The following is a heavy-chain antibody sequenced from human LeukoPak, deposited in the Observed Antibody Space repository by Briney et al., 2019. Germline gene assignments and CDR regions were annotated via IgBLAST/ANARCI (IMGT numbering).Heavy chain of an antibody. CDR1: GFTFSSYW. V-gene: IGHV3-74*01. CDR2: INSDGSST. CDR3: ARADYYDILTGYYPPFDY. Sequence: GGSLRLSCAASGFTFSSYWMHWVRQAPGKGLAWVSRINSDGSSTSYADSVKGRFTISRDNAKNTLYLQMNSLRAEDTAVYYCARADYYDILTGYYPPFDYWGQGTLVTVSS. D-gene: IGHD3-9*01. J-gene: IGHJ4*02.